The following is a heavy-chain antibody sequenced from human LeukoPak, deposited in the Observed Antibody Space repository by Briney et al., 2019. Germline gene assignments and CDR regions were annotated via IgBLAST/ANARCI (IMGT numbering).Heavy chain of an antibody. CDR3: ATPTALSDY. V-gene: IGHV3-74*01. CDR2: ISSDGSDT. CDR1: GFTFSSNR. Sequence: GGSLRLSCAASGFTFSSNRMHWVRQVPGKGLVWVSRISSDGSDTRYADSVKGRFTISRDNSKNTLYLQMNSLRAEDTAVYYCATPTALSDYWGQGTLVTVSS. J-gene: IGHJ4*02. D-gene: IGHD2-2*01.